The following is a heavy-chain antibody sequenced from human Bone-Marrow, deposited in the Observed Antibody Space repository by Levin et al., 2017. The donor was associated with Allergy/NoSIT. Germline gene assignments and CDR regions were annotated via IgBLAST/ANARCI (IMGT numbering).Heavy chain of an antibody. D-gene: IGHD6-13*01. CDR2: ISSGGTYT. V-gene: IGHV3-21*01. CDR3: MRGIESD. Sequence: NSGGSLRLSCTASGFTFSTYNMNWVRQAPGQGLEWISSISSGGTYTYYADSVKGRFTISRDNAKNSLYLQMTSLRVEDTAVYYCMRGIESDGGQGTLVTVSS. CDR1: GFTFSTYN. J-gene: IGHJ4*02.